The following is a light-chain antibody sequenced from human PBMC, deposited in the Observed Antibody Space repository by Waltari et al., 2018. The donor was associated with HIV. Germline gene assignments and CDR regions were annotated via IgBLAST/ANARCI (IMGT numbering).Light chain of an antibody. CDR1: SSNIGRNS. V-gene: IGLV1-44*01. J-gene: IGLJ2*01. CDR2: DNN. CDR3: VAWDDSLKAVV. Sequence: QSAMTQPPSASGTPGQRVTISCFGSSSNIGRNSVNWYRQLPGTAPKLLIYDNNQWPSGFPDRFSGSKSGSSASLAISGLQSGDEADYYCVAWDDSLKAVVFGGGTRLTVL.